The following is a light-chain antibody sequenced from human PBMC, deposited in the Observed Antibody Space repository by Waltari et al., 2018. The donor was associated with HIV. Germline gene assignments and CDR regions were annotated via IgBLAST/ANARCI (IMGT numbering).Light chain of an antibody. CDR2: KTS. Sequence: DIQLTQFPSTLSASVGARVIITFQASQSVDNWLAWYQHKSGKAPRLLIYKTSILEYGGPSTFSGSGFGTEFTLTISSLQPDDFATYYCQQYNSDFPTFGQGTTLEI. V-gene: IGKV1-5*03. J-gene: IGKJ2*01. CDR3: QQYNSDFPT. CDR1: QSVDNW.